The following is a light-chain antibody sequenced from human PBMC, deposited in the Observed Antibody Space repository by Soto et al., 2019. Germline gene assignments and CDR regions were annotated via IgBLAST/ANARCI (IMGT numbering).Light chain of an antibody. CDR2: EVS. CDR3: SSYAGNSRYV. CDR1: SSDVGRYNY. J-gene: IGLJ1*01. Sequence: QSALTQPPSASGSPGQLVTISCTGTSSDVGRYNYISWYQQRPGKAPKLIIYEVSKRPSGVPDRLSGFKYGNTASLTVSGLQAEDEADYYCSSYAGNSRYVFGTGTKVTVL. V-gene: IGLV2-8*01.